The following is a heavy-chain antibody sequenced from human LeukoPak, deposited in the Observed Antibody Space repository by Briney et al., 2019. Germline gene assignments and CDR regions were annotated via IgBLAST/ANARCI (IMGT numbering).Heavy chain of an antibody. V-gene: IGHV3-21*01. D-gene: IGHD5-12*01. CDR3: ARDVGSGYDYPPDY. Sequence: GGSLRLSCAASGFTFSSYSMNWVRQAPGKGLEWVSSISSSSSYIYYADSVKGRFTISRDNAKNSLYLQMNSLRAEDTAVYYCARDVGSGYDYPPDYWGQGTLVTVSS. CDR2: ISSSSSYI. J-gene: IGHJ4*02. CDR1: GFTFSSYS.